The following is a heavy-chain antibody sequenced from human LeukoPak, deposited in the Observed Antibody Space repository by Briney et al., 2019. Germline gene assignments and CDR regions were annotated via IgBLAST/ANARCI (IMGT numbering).Heavy chain of an antibody. CDR2: INHSGST. CDR1: GGSFSGYY. Sequence: SETLSLTCAVYGGSFSGYYWSWIRQPPGKGLEWIGEINHSGSTNYNPSLKSRVTISVNTTKNQFYLKLSSVTAADTAVYYCASETGGYSGQFYWGQGTLVTVSS. J-gene: IGHJ4*02. CDR3: ASETGGYSGQFY. D-gene: IGHD5-12*01. V-gene: IGHV4-34*01.